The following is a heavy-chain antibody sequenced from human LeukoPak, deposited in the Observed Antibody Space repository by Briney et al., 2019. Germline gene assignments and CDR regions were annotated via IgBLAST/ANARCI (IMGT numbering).Heavy chain of an antibody. CDR1: GGSISSSSYY. J-gene: IGHJ6*03. CDR2: IYYSGST. V-gene: IGHV4-61*01. Sequence: SETLSLTCTVSGGSISSSSYYWSWIRQPPGKGLEWIGYIYYSGSTNYNPSLKSRVTISVDTSKDQFSLKLSSVTAADTAVYYCARTGIDLYFDWPYYMDVWGKGTTVTISS. CDR3: ARTGIDLYFDWPYYMDV. D-gene: IGHD3-9*01.